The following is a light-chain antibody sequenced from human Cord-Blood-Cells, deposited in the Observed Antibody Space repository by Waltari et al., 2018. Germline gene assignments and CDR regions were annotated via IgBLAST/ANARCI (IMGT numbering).Light chain of an antibody. V-gene: IGKV1-5*01. Sequence: DIQMTQSPSTLSASVGARVTLTCRASQSISSWLAWYQQKPGKAPKLLIYDASSLESGVPSRFSGSGSGTEFTLTISSLQPDDFATYYCQQYNSYLWTFGQGTKVEIK. CDR2: DAS. J-gene: IGKJ1*01. CDR3: QQYNSYLWT. CDR1: QSISSW.